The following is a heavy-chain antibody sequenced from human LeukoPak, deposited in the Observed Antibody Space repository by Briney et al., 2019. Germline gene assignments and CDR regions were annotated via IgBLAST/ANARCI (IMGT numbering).Heavy chain of an antibody. CDR3: ARGLDLFYDYVWGSYRFDY. V-gene: IGHV1-18*01. CDR2: ISAYNGNT. Sequence: ASVKVSCKASGYTFTSYGISWVRQAPGQGPEWMGWISAYNGNTNYAQKLQGRVTMTTDTSTSTAYMELRSLRSEDTAVYYCARGLDLFYDYVWGSYRFDYWGQGTLVTVSS. J-gene: IGHJ4*02. D-gene: IGHD3-16*02. CDR1: GYTFTSYG.